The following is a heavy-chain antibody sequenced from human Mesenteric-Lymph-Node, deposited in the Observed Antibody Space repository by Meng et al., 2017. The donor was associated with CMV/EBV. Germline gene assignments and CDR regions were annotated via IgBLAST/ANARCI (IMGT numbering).Heavy chain of an antibody. CDR3: ARVTAGQTDGFDV. D-gene: IGHD2-8*02. CDR1: GFTFTDYY. Sequence: GESLKISCEASGFTFTDYYMSWIRQAPEKGLEWIPYISNSGNTIYFADSLKGRFTVSRDNAKNSLYLQMHSLRAEDTAVYYCARVTAGQTDGFDVWGQGTLVPSPQ. CDR2: ISNSGNTI. V-gene: IGHV3-11*01. J-gene: IGHJ3*01.